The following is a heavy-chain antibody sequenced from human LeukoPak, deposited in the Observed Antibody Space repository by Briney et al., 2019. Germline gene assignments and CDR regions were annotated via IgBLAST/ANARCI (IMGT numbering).Heavy chain of an antibody. Sequence: SGGSLRLSCAASGFTFSSYGMHWVRQAPGKGLEWVAVISYDGSNKYYADSVKGRFTISRDNSKNTLYLQMNSLRAEDTAVYYCVSGMVFRPEERLAEYFQQWGQGTLVTVSS. D-gene: IGHD3-10*01. J-gene: IGHJ1*01. V-gene: IGHV3-30*03. CDR1: GFTFSSYG. CDR3: VSGMVFRPEERLAEYFQQ. CDR2: ISYDGSNK.